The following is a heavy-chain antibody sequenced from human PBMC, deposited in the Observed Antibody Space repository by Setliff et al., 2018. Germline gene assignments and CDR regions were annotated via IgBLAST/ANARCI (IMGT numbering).Heavy chain of an antibody. CDR3: ARGRHPPWSGYPYYYMDV. V-gene: IGHV1-69*06. J-gene: IGHJ6*03. D-gene: IGHD3-3*01. CDR1: GGTFSSYG. Sequence: SVKVSCKASGGTFSSYGISWVRQAPGQGLEWMGGIIPIFGTANYAQKFQGRVTITADKSTSTAYMELSSLRSEDTAVYYCARGRHPPWSGYPYYYMDVWGKGTTVTV. CDR2: IIPIFGTA.